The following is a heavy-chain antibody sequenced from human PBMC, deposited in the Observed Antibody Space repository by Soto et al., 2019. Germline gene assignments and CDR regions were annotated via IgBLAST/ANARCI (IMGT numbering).Heavy chain of an antibody. CDR2: IRSRSSTI. CDR3: ARAIAVCSTSLDY. D-gene: IGHD6-19*01. Sequence: PGGSLRLSCAASGFSFSTYNMNWVRQAPGRGLEWVSYIRSRSSTIYHADSVKGRFTISRDNAKNSLYLQMDSLRDEDTAVYFCARAIAVCSTSLDYWGLGTRVTVSS. V-gene: IGHV3-48*02. J-gene: IGHJ4*02. CDR1: GFSFSTYN.